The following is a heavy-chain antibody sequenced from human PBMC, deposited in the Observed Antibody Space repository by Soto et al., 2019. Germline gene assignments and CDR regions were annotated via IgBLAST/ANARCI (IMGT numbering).Heavy chain of an antibody. CDR2: TYYRSRWFN. V-gene: IGHV6-1*01. CDR3: ARMVGDTEDY. D-gene: IGHD1-26*01. CDR1: GDSVSSKSAA. J-gene: IGHJ4*02. Sequence: SQTLSLTCAISGDSVSSKSAAWNWIRQSPSRGLEWLGRTYYRSRWFNDYAVSVKSRITINPGTSKNQFSLEQTSATPDDTAVYYCARMVGDTEDYWGQATLVTVCS.